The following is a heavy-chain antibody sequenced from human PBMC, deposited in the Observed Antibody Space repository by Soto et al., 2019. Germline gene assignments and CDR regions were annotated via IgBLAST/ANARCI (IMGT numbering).Heavy chain of an antibody. J-gene: IGHJ3*02. Sequence: QLQLQESGPGLVKPSETLSLTCTVSGGSISSSSYYWGWIRQPPGKGLEWIGSSYYSGSTYYNPSLKSRVTISVDTSKHQCSLRLSSVTAADTAVYYCAKGGSGSYSNAFDIWGQGTMVTVSS. CDR2: SYYSGST. D-gene: IGHD3-10*01. V-gene: IGHV4-39*01. CDR1: GGSISSSSYY. CDR3: AKGGSGSYSNAFDI.